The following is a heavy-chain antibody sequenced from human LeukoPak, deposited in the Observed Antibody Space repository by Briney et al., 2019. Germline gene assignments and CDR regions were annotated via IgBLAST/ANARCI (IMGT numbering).Heavy chain of an antibody. CDR1: GGSISSSSYY. D-gene: IGHD3-22*01. V-gene: IGHV4-39*07. CDR2: IYYSGST. Sequence: SETLSLTCTVSGGSISSSSYYCGWIRQPPGKGLEWIGSIYYSGSTYYNPSLKSRVTISVDTSKNQFSLKLSSVTAADTAVYYCARGGRITMIVVVPPDYWGQGTLVTVSS. J-gene: IGHJ4*02. CDR3: ARGGRITMIVVVPPDY.